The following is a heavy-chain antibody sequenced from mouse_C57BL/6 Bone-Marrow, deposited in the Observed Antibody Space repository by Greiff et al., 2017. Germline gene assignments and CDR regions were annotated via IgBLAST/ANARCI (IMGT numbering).Heavy chain of an antibody. CDR3: ASFYDYDGFAY. V-gene: IGHV2-2*01. Sequence: VMLVESGPGLVQPSQSLSITCTVSGFSLTSYGVHWVRQSPGKGLEWLGVIGSGGSTDYNAAFISRLSISKDNSKSQVFFKMNSLQADDTAIYYCASFYDYDGFAYWGQGTLVTVSA. CDR1: GFSLTSYG. CDR2: IGSGGST. D-gene: IGHD2-4*01. J-gene: IGHJ3*01.